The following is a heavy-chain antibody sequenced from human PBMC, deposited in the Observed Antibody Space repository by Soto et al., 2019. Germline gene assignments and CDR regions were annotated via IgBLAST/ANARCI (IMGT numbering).Heavy chain of an antibody. Sequence: VPVKVSCKAPGYPFTSSGIRWERQAPGQGLEWIGWISAYNGNTNYAMKLQGRVTMTTDTSTSTAYMELRSLRSDDTAVYYCAINPSITIFGVVSHYYYCGMDVWGQGTTVTVSS. CDR3: AINPSITIFGVVSHYYYCGMDV. D-gene: IGHD3-3*01. V-gene: IGHV1-18*01. CDR2: ISAYNGNT. J-gene: IGHJ6*02. CDR1: GYPFTSSG.